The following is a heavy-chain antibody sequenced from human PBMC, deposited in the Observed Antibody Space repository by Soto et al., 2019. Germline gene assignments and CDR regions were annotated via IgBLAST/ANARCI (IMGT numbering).Heavy chain of an antibody. CDR1: GLSFSTSGMG. Sequence: QITLKESGPTLVEPTQTLTLTCTFSGLSFSTSGMGVGWIRQPPGKALEWLALIFWNENKRYSPSLKSRLTIMKDTSKNEVVLTMTDMDPVDTGTYYCAHRLGGSNTGGAFDYWGQGTLVTVSS. J-gene: IGHJ4*02. CDR3: AHRLGGSNTGGAFDY. CDR2: IFWNENK. V-gene: IGHV2-5*01. D-gene: IGHD4-4*01.